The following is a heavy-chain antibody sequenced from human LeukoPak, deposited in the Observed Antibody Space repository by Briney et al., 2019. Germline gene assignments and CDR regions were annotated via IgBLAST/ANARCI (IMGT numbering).Heavy chain of an antibody. Sequence: GASVKVSCKTSGYIFTSYDINWVRQATGQGLEWMGKMNPNSGDTGYAQKFHGRVTMTRNTPISTAYMELSGLRSEDTAVYYCARGSCRTNTCYLEWGQGTLVIVSS. CDR1: GYIFTSYD. CDR2: MNPNSGDT. V-gene: IGHV1-8*01. J-gene: IGHJ4*02. D-gene: IGHD2-21*01. CDR3: ARGSCRTNTCYLE.